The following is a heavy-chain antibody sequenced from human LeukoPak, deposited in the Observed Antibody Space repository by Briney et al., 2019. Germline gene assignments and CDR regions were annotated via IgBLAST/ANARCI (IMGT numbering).Heavy chain of an antibody. D-gene: IGHD3-22*01. CDR3: ARDLIYYDSSGYHNDAFDT. V-gene: IGHV4-59*01. Sequence: SETLSLTCTVSGGSISSYYWSWIRQPPGKGLEWIGYIYYSGSTNYNPSLKSRVTISVDTSKNQFSLKLSSVTAADTAVYYCARDLIYYDSSGYHNDAFDTWGQGTMVTVSS. CDR2: IYYSGST. CDR1: GGSISSYY. J-gene: IGHJ3*02.